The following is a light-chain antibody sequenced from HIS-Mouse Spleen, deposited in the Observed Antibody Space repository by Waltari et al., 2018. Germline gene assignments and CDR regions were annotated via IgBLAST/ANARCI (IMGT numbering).Light chain of an antibody. J-gene: IGLJ2*01. CDR3: YSTDSSGNHRV. CDR1: ALPNKY. V-gene: IGLV3-10*01. CDR2: EDS. Sequence: SYELTQPPSVSVPPGQTARITCSGDALPNKYAYWYHQKSGQAPVRVIYEDSKRPSGIPERFSGSSSGTMATLTISGAQVEDEADYYCYSTDSSGNHRVFGGGTKLTVL.